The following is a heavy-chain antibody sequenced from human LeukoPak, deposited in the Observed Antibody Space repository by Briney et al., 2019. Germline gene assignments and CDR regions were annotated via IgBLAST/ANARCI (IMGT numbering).Heavy chain of an antibody. J-gene: IGHJ3*02. Sequence: PGGSLRLSCAASGFTFDDYGMSWVRQAPGKGLEWVSGINWNGGNTHYADSVKGRFTISRDNAKNSLSLQMNSLRAEDTAVYYCARGRQNSGSYSDAFDIWGQGTVVTVSS. CDR2: INWNGGNT. V-gene: IGHV3-20*04. D-gene: IGHD1-26*01. CDR1: GFTFDDYG. CDR3: ARGRQNSGSYSDAFDI.